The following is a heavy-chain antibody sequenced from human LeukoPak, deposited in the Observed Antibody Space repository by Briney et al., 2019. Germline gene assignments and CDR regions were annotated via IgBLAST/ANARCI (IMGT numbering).Heavy chain of an antibody. V-gene: IGHV1-2*02. CDR1: GYTFTGYY. CDR2: INPNSGGT. Sequence: ASVKVSCKASGYTFTGYYMHWVRQAPGQGLEWMGWINPNSGGTNYAQKFQGRVTMTRDTSISTTYMELSRLRSDDTAVYYCARDPDRPHYSSGPPDYWGQGTLVTVSS. D-gene: IGHD3-22*01. J-gene: IGHJ4*02. CDR3: ARDPDRPHYSSGPPDY.